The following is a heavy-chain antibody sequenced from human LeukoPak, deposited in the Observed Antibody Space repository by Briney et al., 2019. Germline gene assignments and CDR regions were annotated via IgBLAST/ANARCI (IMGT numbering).Heavy chain of an antibody. J-gene: IGHJ4*02. CDR1: GYTFTGYY. CDR2: VNPNSGGT. D-gene: IGHD3-10*01. Sequence: ASVKVSCKASGYTFTGYYIHWVRQAPGQGLEWMGWVNPNSGGTNYAQKFQGRVTMTRDTSIRTAYMELSRLRSDDTAMYYCARYYIEGRCFDYWGQGTLVTVSS. CDR3: ARYYIEGRCFDY. V-gene: IGHV1-2*02.